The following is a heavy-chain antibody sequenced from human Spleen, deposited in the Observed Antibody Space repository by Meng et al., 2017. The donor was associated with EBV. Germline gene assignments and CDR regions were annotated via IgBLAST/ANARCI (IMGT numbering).Heavy chain of an antibody. CDR2: INPHSGDT. J-gene: IGHJ4*02. V-gene: IGHV1-2*06. CDR1: GYTFTDYY. CDR3: ARARSGGYDLYFDF. D-gene: IGHD5-12*01. Sequence: VQLLEFGAEVKKPGASVKVSCKASGYTFTDYYIPWVRQAPGQGLEWMGRINPHSGDTSYAQNFQVRVTMTRDTSISTAYMELNGLRSGDTAVYFCARARSGGYDLYFDFWGQGTLVTVSS.